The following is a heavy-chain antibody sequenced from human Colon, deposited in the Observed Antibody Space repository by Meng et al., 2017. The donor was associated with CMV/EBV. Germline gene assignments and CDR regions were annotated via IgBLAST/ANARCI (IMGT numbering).Heavy chain of an antibody. J-gene: IGHJ4*02. CDR2: IKQDGSEK. V-gene: IGHV3-7*01. CDR1: GFTFSNYW. D-gene: IGHD3-16*01. Sequence: GGSLRLSCAASGFTFSNYWMTWVRQAPGKGLEWVANIKQDGSEKYYVDSVKGRFSISRDNAKNSLYLQMNSLRAEDTAVYYCARNLWGGLVPFFDYWGQGTLVTVSS. CDR3: ARNLWGGLVPFFDY.